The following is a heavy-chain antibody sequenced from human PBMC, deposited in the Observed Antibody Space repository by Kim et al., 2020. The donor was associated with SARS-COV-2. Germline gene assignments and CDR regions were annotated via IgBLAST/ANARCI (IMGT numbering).Heavy chain of an antibody. CDR3: ATSSPRGYPSWFDP. J-gene: IGHJ5*02. D-gene: IGHD5-12*01. Sequence: AQKFQGRVTMTEETSTDTAYMELSSLRSEDTAVYYCATSSPRGYPSWFDPWGQGTLVTVSS. V-gene: IGHV1-24*01.